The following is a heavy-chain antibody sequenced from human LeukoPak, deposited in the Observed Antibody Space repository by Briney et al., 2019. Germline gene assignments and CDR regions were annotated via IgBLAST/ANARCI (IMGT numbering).Heavy chain of an antibody. Sequence: SETLSLTCIVSGASISGHYWSWIRQPDGKEPEWIGRVHTSRGTNYNSSLKIRLTMSVDTSKNQFSLHLASVTAADTAVDYCAKGGESSLPFDYWGQGTLVTVSS. J-gene: IGHJ4*02. V-gene: IGHV4-4*07. CDR3: AKGGESSLPFDY. CDR1: GASISGHY. D-gene: IGHD3-10*01. CDR2: VHTSRGT.